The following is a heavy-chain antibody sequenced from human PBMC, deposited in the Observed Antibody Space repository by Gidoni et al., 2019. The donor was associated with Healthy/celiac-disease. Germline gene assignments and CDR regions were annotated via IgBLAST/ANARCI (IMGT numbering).Heavy chain of an antibody. V-gene: IGHV4-34*01. Sequence: QVQLQQWGAGLLKPSETLSLTCAVYGGSFSGYYWRWIRQPPGKGLEWIGEINHSGSTNYNPSLKSRVTISVDTSKNQFSLKLSSVTAADTAVYYCARVDVPAATKGPYYYYYGMDVWGQGTTVTVSS. J-gene: IGHJ6*02. CDR2: INHSGST. D-gene: IGHD2-2*01. CDR3: ARVDVPAATKGPYYYYYGMDV. CDR1: GGSFSGYY.